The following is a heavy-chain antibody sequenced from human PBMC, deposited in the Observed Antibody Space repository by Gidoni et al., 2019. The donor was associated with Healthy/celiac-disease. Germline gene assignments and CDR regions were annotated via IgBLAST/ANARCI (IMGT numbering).Heavy chain of an antibody. CDR3: AIIPLGVTARPLSHYYMDV. Sequence: QVQLVESGGGVVQPGRSLRLSCAASGFTFSSYGMHWVRQAPGKGLEWVAVIWYDGSNKYYADSVKGRFTISRDNSKNTLYLQMNSLRAEDTAVYYCAIIPLGVTARPLSHYYMDVWGKGTTVTVSS. V-gene: IGHV3-33*01. CDR1: GFTFSSYG. CDR2: IWYDGSNK. D-gene: IGHD3-22*01. J-gene: IGHJ6*03.